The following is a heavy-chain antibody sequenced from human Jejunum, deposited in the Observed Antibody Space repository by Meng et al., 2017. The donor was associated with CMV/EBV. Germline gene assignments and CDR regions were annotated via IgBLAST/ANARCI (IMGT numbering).Heavy chain of an antibody. CDR1: GFNFNNYY. Sequence: ASGFNFNNYYMHWVRQAPGKGLMWVSRINSDGSITVYADSVRGRFTISRDNAKSTVYLQMNSLRGDDTAVYFCARGGYDFWSGYGGPWGQGTLVTVSS. V-gene: IGHV3-74*01. J-gene: IGHJ5*02. D-gene: IGHD3-3*01. CDR3: ARGGYDFWSGYGGP. CDR2: INSDGSIT.